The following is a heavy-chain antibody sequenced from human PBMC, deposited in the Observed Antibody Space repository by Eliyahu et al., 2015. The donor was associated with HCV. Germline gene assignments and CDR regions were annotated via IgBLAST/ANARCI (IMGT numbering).Heavy chain of an antibody. D-gene: IGHD1-1*01. CDR3: VRGPEGTATFTDSFDI. Sequence: QVRLQESGPGLVKPSETLSLSCXXSGYSSXTXYYLAWIRQPPGKGLEWMGSISHSGXTYYNASLMSRLTISIDTSKSQLFMRLHSVTAGDTALYFCVRGPEGTATFTDSFDIWGQGTMVTVSS. CDR1: GYSSXTXYY. CDR2: ISHSGXT. V-gene: IGHV4-38-2*02. J-gene: IGHJ3*02.